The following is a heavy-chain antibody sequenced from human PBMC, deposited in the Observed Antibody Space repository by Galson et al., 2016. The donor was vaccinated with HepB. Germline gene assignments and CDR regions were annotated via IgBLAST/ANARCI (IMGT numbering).Heavy chain of an antibody. CDR3: VKGQVPTSTVSVAYYYGMDV. CDR1: GFTFSSFA. V-gene: IGHV3-23*01. D-gene: IGHD2-2*01. CDR2: ISDSGGTT. J-gene: IGHJ6*02. Sequence: SLRLSCAASGFTFSSFAMSWVRQAPGKGLEWVSVISDSGGTTYYAGSVKGRFTISRDNSKNTLYLQMNSLRDEDTAVYYCVKGQVPTSTVSVAYYYGMDVWGQGTTVTVSS.